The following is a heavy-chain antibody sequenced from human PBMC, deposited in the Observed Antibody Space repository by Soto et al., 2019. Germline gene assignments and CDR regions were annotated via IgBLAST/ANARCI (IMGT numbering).Heavy chain of an antibody. Sequence: SVKVSCKASGGTFSSYAISWVRQAPGQGLEWMGGIIPIFGTANYAQKFQGRVTVTADESTSTAYMELSSLRSEDTAVYYCARVPRPYSSGWYGYFQHWGQGTLVTVSS. CDR3: ARVPRPYSSGWYGYFQH. CDR2: IIPIFGTA. D-gene: IGHD6-19*01. V-gene: IGHV1-69*13. CDR1: GGTFSSYA. J-gene: IGHJ1*01.